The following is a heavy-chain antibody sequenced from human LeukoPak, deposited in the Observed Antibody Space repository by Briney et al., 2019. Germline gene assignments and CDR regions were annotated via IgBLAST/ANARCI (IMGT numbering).Heavy chain of an antibody. Sequence: GGSLRLSCAASGFTFSSYSVNWVRQAPGKGLEWVSSISSSSSYMYYADSVKGRFTISRDNAKNSLYLQMNSLRAEDTAVYYCAREDILTGYPFDPWGQGTLVTVSS. D-gene: IGHD3-9*01. CDR3: AREDILTGYPFDP. V-gene: IGHV3-21*01. J-gene: IGHJ5*02. CDR2: ISSSSSYM. CDR1: GFTFSSYS.